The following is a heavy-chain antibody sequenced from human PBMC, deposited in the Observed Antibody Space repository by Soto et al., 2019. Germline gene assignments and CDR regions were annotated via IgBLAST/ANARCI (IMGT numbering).Heavy chain of an antibody. V-gene: IGHV3-33*01. CDR2: IWFDGRNE. Sequence: QVQLVESGGGVVQPGRSLRLSCAASGFTFSSYGMHWVRQAPGKGLEWVAVIWFDGRNEHYADSVKGRFTISRDNAKNRLYLQMNSLRAEDTAVYYCARDGELLEYYYHSMDVWGKGTTVTVS. J-gene: IGHJ6*03. CDR3: ARDGELLEYYYHSMDV. D-gene: IGHD3-10*01. CDR1: GFTFSSYG.